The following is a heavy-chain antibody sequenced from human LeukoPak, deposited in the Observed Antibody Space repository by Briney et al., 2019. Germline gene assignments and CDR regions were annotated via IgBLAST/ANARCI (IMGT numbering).Heavy chain of an antibody. Sequence: PGGSLRLSCAVSGFTLSSYAMRWVRQAPGKGLEWVSAISGSGTGTYYADSVKGRFTISRDNAKNTVYLQMNRLRAEDTAVYYCAKDRPASHGSGSFGDYWGQGTLVAVST. CDR1: GFTLSSYA. V-gene: IGHV3-23*01. CDR2: ISGSGTGT. CDR3: AKDRPASHGSGSFGDY. J-gene: IGHJ4*02. D-gene: IGHD3-10*01.